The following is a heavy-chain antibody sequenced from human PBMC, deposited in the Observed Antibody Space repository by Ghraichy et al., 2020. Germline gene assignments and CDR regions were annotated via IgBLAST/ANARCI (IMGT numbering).Heavy chain of an antibody. CDR3: AHYGDKPSFDY. CDR2: IYWNDDK. V-gene: IGHV2-5*01. J-gene: IGHJ4*02. Sequence: SGPLVKPTQTLTLTCTFSGFSLSTSGVGVGWIRQPPGKALEWLALIYWNDDKRYSPSLKSRLTITKDTSKNQVVLTMTNMDPVDTATYYCAHYGDKPSFDYWGQGTLVTASS. CDR1: GFSLSTSGVG. D-gene: IGHD4-23*01.